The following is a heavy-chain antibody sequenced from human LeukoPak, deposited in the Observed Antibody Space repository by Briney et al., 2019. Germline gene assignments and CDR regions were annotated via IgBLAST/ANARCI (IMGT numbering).Heavy chain of an antibody. Sequence: GESLKISCEASGYTFTNYWIVWVRQMAGKGLEYMGIIYPGDSDTRYSPSFQGHVTISADKSINTVYLQWSSLKASDSAIYYCARRGTGWPSNWFDPWGQGTLVTVSS. CDR3: ARRGTGWPSNWFDP. V-gene: IGHV5-51*01. CDR1: GYTFTNYW. J-gene: IGHJ5*02. D-gene: IGHD6-19*01. CDR2: IYPGDSDT.